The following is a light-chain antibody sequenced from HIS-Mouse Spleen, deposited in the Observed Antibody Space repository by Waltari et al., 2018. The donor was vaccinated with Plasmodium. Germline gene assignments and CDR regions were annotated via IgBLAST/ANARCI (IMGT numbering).Light chain of an antibody. V-gene: IGLV3-9*01. CDR2: RDS. CDR3: QVWDSSTV. CDR1: NLGSKN. Sequence: SYELPQPLSVSVALGQTARITCGGNNLGSKNVHWYQQKPGQAPVLVISRDSNRPSGIPEGFSGSNSGNTATLTISRAQAGDEADYYCQVWDSSTVFGGGTKLTVL. J-gene: IGLJ3*02.